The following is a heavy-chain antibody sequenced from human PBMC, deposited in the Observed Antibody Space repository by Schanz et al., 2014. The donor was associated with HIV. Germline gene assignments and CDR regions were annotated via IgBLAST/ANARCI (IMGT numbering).Heavy chain of an antibody. D-gene: IGHD2-15*01. J-gene: IGHJ6*02. CDR1: GYTFTDYF. CDR3: ARERMATGGLDV. V-gene: IGHV1-46*01. CDR2: INTSGGGT. Sequence: QVQLVQSGAEVKKPGASVKVSCKASGYTFTDYFVHWGRQAPGQGLEWLGVINTSGGGTSDALQGRVAVPRDTSTTTVYMDLRNLRFADSGVYYCARERMATGGLDVWGQGTTVTVSS.